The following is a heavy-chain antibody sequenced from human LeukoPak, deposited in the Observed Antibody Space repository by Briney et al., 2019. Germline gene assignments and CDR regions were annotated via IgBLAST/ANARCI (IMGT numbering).Heavy chain of an antibody. Sequence: ASVKVSCKASGYTFTGYYMHWVRQAPGQGLEWMGWINPNSGGTNYAQKIQGRVTMTRDTSISTAYMELSRLRSDDTAVYYCARPRIAAAAFDYWGQGTLVTVSS. V-gene: IGHV1-2*02. D-gene: IGHD6-13*01. CDR3: ARPRIAAAAFDY. J-gene: IGHJ4*02. CDR2: INPNSGGT. CDR1: GYTFTGYY.